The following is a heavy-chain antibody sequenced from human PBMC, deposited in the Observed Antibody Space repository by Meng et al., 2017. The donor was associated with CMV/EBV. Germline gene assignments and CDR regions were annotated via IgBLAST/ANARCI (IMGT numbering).Heavy chain of an antibody. CDR1: GFTFSSYG. Sequence: GAPRPPRAASGFTFSSYGMHRVRQAPGKGLEWVAVISYDGSNKYYADSVKGRFTISRDNSKNTLYLQMNSLRAEDTAVYYCARDGVYCSSTSCYIYGYYYYYGMDVWGQGTTVTVSS. CDR2: ISYDGSNK. CDR3: ARDGVYCSSTSCYIYGYYYYYGMDV. V-gene: IGHV3-30*03. J-gene: IGHJ6*02. D-gene: IGHD2-2*02.